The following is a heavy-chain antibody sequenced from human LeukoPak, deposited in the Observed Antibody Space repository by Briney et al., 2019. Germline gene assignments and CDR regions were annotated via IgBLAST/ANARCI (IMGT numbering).Heavy chain of an antibody. D-gene: IGHD6-13*01. CDR1: GYSFTSYW. J-gene: IGHJ4*02. Sequence: GESLQISCRGSGYSFTSYWIGWVRQMPGKGLEWMGRIDPSDSYTNYSPSFQGHVTISADKSISTAYLQWSSLKASDTAMYYCATHVIAAAAAAFDYWGQGTLVTVSS. V-gene: IGHV5-10-1*01. CDR3: ATHVIAAAAAAFDY. CDR2: IDPSDSYT.